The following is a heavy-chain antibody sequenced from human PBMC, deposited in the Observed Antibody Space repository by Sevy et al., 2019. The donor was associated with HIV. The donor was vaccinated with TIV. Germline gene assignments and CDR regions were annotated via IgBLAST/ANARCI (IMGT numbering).Heavy chain of an antibody. CDR3: ARLRLSGGVTTGSYYFDY. J-gene: IGHJ4*02. Sequence: SETLSLTCTVSGGSISSSSYYWGWIRQPPGKGLEWIGIIYYSGSTYYNPSLKSRVTICVDTSKNQFSLKLRSVTAADTALYYCARLRLSGGVTTGSYYFDYWGQGTLVTVSS. D-gene: IGHD1-1*01. CDR1: GGSISSSSYY. CDR2: IYYSGST. V-gene: IGHV4-39*01.